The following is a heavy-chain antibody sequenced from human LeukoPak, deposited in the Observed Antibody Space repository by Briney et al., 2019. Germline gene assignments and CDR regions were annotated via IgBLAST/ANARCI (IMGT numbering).Heavy chain of an antibody. J-gene: IGHJ4*02. Sequence: GGSLRLSCAASGFTFDDYAMHWVRDAPGKGLGWVSGISWNSGSIGYADSVKGRFTISRDNAKNSLYLQMNSLRAEDTALYYCAKDIRERFGELYQGGFDYWGQGTLVTVSS. CDR2: ISWNSGSI. CDR3: AKDIRERFGELYQGGFDY. D-gene: IGHD3-10*01. V-gene: IGHV3-9*01. CDR1: GFTFDDYA.